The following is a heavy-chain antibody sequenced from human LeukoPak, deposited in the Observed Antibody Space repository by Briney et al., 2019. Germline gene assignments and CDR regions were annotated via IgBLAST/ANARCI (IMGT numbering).Heavy chain of an antibody. CDR3: ANTMDYYYYYYMDV. CDR1: GFTFSSYG. J-gene: IGHJ6*03. D-gene: IGHD3-10*01. CDR2: IRYDGSNK. V-gene: IGHV3-30*02. Sequence: GGSLRLSFAASGFTFSSYGMHWVRQAPGKGLEWVAFIRYDGSNKYYADSVKGRFTISRDNSKNTLYLQMNSLRAEDTAVYYCANTMDYYYYYYMDVWGKGTTVTVSS.